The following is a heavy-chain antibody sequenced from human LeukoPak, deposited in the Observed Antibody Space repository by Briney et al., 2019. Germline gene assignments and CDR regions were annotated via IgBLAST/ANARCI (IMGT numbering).Heavy chain of an antibody. Sequence: SETLSLTCTVSGGSLSSSNYYWGWIRQPPGKGLEWVWSIYCSGSTYYDPALKSRVTISVDTSKNQFSLKLSYVTAADPAVYYCARHEGSTSFGYWGQGTLVTVSS. V-gene: IGHV4-39*01. CDR3: ARHEGSTSFGY. D-gene: IGHD1-1*01. J-gene: IGHJ4*02. CDR1: GGSLSSSNYY. CDR2: IYCSGST.